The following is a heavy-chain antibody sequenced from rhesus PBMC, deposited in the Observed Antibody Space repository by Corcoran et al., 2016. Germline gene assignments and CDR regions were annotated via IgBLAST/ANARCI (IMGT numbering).Heavy chain of an antibody. D-gene: IGHD4-29*01. CDR2: ITYSGST. CDR3: ARDTVAAPFDY. J-gene: IGHJ4*01. CDR1: GGSISSGYYY. Sequence: QVQLQESGPGLVKPSETLSLTCAVSGGSISSGYYYWSWIRQPPGKGLEWIGYITYSGSTGYNPSLKSRFTISRDTSKNQFSLKLSSVTAADTAVYYCARDTVAAPFDYWGQGVLVTVSS. V-gene: IGHV4-122*02.